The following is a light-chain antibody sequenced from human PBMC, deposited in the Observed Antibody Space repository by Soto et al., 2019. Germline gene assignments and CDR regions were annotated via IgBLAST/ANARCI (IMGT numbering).Light chain of an antibody. CDR1: DNVHRN. CDR3: QHYSNWPPT. CDR2: YAS. J-gene: IGKJ3*01. V-gene: IGKV3-15*01. Sequence: EMVMTQSPATLSVSPGERVTLSCRASDNVHRNLAWDQQKPGQGPSLLIYYASIMATGVPDRFTGSGSGTEFNLTISSLQSEDFGVYHCQHYSNWPPTFGPGTKVEIK.